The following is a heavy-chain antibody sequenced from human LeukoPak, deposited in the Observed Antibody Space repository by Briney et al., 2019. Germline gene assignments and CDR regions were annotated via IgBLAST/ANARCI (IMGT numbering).Heavy chain of an antibody. CDR2: ISGDGGST. D-gene: IGHD3-22*01. CDR3: XKSNLYYYDSSGNQNXFXX. V-gene: IGHV3-43*02. J-gene: IGHJ5*02. CDR1: GFTFDDYA. Sequence: PGGSLRLSCAASGFTFDDYAMHWVRQAPGKGLEWVSLISGDGGSTYYADSVKGRFTISRDNSKNSLYLQMNSLRTEDTALYYCXKSNLYYYDSSGNQNXFXXWGXXXLVT.